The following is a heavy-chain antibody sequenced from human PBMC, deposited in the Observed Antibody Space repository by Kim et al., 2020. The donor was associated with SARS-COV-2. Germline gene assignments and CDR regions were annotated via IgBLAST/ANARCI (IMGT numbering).Heavy chain of an antibody. J-gene: IGHJ4*02. D-gene: IGHD2-2*01. V-gene: IGHV4-30-2*04. CDR3: ASKDIVVVPYYFDY. Sequence: PPRKSRVPISVDTSQNQFSLKLSSVTAADSAVYYCASKDIVVVPYYFDYWGQGTLVTVSS.